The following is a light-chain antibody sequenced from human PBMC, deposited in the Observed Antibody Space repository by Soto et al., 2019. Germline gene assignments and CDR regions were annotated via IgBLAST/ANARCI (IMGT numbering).Light chain of an antibody. J-gene: IGKJ1*01. Sequence: EIVLTQSPATLSLSPGERATLSCRASQSVSSYLAWYQQKPGQAPRLLIYDASNRATGIPARFSGSGSGTDFTLTISSLEAEDFAVYYCQQRSNLWTFGQGTKV. V-gene: IGKV3-11*01. CDR2: DAS. CDR1: QSVSSY. CDR3: QQRSNLWT.